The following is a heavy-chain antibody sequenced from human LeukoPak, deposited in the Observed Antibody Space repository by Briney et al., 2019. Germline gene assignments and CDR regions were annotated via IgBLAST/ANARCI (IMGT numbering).Heavy chain of an antibody. D-gene: IGHD3-9*01. J-gene: IGHJ6*03. V-gene: IGHV3-30*18. CDR2: ISYDGSNK. Sequence: GGSLRLSCAASGFTFSSYGMHWVRQAPGKGLEWVAVISYDGSNKYYADSVKSRFTISRDNAKNSLYLQMDSLRPEDTALYYCVKDLTYNYYYMDVWGKGTTVTLSS. CDR3: VKDLTYNYYYMDV. CDR1: GFTFSSYG.